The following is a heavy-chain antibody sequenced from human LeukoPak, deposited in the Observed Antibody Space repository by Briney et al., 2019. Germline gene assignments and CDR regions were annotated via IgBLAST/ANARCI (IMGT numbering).Heavy chain of an antibody. D-gene: IGHD5-18*01. CDR3: ARARDSYGYVRFGY. Sequence: GGSLRLSCAASGFTFSTHGMHWVRQAPGKGLEWVAFIRYGGINKYYADSVKGRFTISRDSFKNTLYLQMNSLRPEDTAVYYCARARDSYGYVRFGYWGQGTLVTVSS. V-gene: IGHV3-30*02. CDR1: GFTFSTHG. CDR2: IRYGGINK. J-gene: IGHJ4*02.